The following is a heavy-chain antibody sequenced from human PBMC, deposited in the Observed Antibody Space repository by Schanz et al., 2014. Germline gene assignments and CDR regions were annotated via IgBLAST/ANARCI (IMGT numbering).Heavy chain of an antibody. CDR1: GDTFRSYT. Sequence: QVQLVQSGAEVKKPGSSVKVSCKASGDTFRSYTINWVRHAPGQGLEWMGRIIPITGITNYAQKFQGRVTFTADKSTSTVYMELSSLRSEDTAIYYCARFNSGSPSPPYYYYGMDVWGQGTTVTVSS. CDR3: ARFNSGSPSPPYYYYGMDV. V-gene: IGHV1-69*02. J-gene: IGHJ6*02. CDR2: IIPITGIT. D-gene: IGHD1-26*01.